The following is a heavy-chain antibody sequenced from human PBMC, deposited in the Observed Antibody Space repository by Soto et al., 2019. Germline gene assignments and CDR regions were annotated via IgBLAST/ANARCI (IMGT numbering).Heavy chain of an antibody. Sequence: GESLKISCKGSGYSFTSYWIGWVRQMPGKGLEWMGIIYPGDSDTRYSPSFQGQVTISADKSISTAYLQWSSLKASDTAMYYCARLGYYDSSGYLVSYFALWGSGTLVPVDS. J-gene: IGHJ2*01. CDR1: GYSFTSYW. D-gene: IGHD3-22*01. CDR2: IYPGDSDT. CDR3: ARLGYYDSSGYLVSYFAL. V-gene: IGHV5-51*01.